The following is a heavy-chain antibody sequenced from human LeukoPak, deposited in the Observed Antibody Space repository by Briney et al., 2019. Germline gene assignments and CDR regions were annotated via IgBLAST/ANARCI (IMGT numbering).Heavy chain of an antibody. CDR3: ATTTYYDFWSGYPGYYFDY. D-gene: IGHD3-3*01. CDR1: GGSISSGGYY. J-gene: IGHJ4*02. CDR2: IYHSGST. V-gene: IGHV4-30-2*01. Sequence: PSETPSLTCTVSGGSISSGGYYWSWIRQPPGKGLEWIGYIYHSGSTYYNPSLKSRVTISVDRSKNQFSLKLSSVTAADTAVYYCATTTYYDFWSGYPGYYFDYWGQGTLVTVSS.